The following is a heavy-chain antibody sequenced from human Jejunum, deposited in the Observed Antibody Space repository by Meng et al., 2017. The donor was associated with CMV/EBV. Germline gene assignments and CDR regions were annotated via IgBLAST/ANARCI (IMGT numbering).Heavy chain of an antibody. D-gene: IGHD3-16*01. CDR1: GGSLTTPNYS. Sequence: SGGSLTTPNYSWFWIRLPPGKGLEWIGLVEDGGTTRYKPSLVSRVSISVDTSKNQFSLTLNSVTAADTAIYYCARGGWGNWNFEHWGQGKLVTV. V-gene: IGHV4-61*01. CDR2: VEDGGTT. CDR3: ARGGWGNWNFEH. J-gene: IGHJ4*02.